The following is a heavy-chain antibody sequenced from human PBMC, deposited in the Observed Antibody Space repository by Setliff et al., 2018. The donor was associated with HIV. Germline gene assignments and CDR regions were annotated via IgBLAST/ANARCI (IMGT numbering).Heavy chain of an antibody. CDR2: IKQDGSEK. J-gene: IGHJ6*03. D-gene: IGHD3-3*01. V-gene: IGHV3-7*01. Sequence: SLRLSCAASGFSFSSYWMSWVRQAPGKGLEWVANIKQDGSEKYYVDSVRGRFTISRDNAKNSLYLQMNSLRAEDTAVYYCARDATRSGDMDVWAKGTTVTVS. CDR3: ARDATRSGDMDV. CDR1: GFSFSSYW.